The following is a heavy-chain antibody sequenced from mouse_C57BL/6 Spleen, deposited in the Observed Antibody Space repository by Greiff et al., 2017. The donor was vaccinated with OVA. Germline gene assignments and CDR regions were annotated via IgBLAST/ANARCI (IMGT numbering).Heavy chain of an antibody. V-gene: IGHV5-17*01. Sequence: EVKLVESGGGLVKPGGSLKLSCAASGFTFSDYGMHWVRQAPEKGLEWVAYISSGSSTIYYADTVKGRFTISRDNAKNTLFLQMTSLRSEDTAMYYCARAFYYYGSSYGYFDVWGTGTTVTVSS. CDR1: GFTFSDYG. CDR3: ARAFYYYGSSYGYFDV. D-gene: IGHD1-1*01. J-gene: IGHJ1*03. CDR2: ISSGSSTI.